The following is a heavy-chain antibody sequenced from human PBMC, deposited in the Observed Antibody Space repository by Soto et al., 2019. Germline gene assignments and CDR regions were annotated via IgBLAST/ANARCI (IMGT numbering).Heavy chain of an antibody. Sequence: QVQLVQSGAEVKKPGASVKVSCMASGYTFTRYYINWVRQAPGQGLEWMGWVSAYNGNTHYEEKRQGRVTLTTDTSTSIAYMEPRSLRSAATAVNFCARGGQWDFLSDYWGQGTLVTVSS. CDR1: GYTFTRYY. V-gene: IGHV1-18*01. J-gene: IGHJ4*02. CDR3: ARGGQWDFLSDY. D-gene: IGHD1-26*01. CDR2: VSAYNGNT.